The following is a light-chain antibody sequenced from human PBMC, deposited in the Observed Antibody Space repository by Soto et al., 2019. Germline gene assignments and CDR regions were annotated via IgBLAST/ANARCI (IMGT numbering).Light chain of an antibody. J-gene: IGLJ1*01. CDR3: QSYDSTLSARYV. CDR2: GNF. CDR1: SSSIGAGYD. Sequence: QSVVTQPPSVSGAPGQRVTISCAGGSSSIGAGYDVHWYQQLPGTAPKLLIYGNFNRPSGVPDRFSGSKSGTSASLAITGLQAEDEGDYYGQSYDSTLSARYVFGTGTKLTVL. V-gene: IGLV1-40*01.